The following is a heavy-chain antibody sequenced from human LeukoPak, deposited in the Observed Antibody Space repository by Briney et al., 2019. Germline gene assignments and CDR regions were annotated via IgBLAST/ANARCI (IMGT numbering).Heavy chain of an antibody. CDR3: ARPEGGDDSSGYVPFQH. Sequence: SVKVSCKASGGTFSSYAISWVRQAPGQGLEWMGGIIPIFGTANYAQKFQGRVTITADESTSTAYMELSSLRSEDTAVYYCARPEGGDDSSGYVPFQHWGQGTLVTVSS. J-gene: IGHJ1*01. CDR2: IIPIFGTA. CDR1: GGTFSSYA. V-gene: IGHV1-69*13. D-gene: IGHD3-22*01.